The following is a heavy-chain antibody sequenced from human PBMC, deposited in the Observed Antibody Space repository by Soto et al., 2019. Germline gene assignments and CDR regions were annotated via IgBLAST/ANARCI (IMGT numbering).Heavy chain of an antibody. CDR3: ARVVYDSTHDAFDR. CDR1: GYTFTGYY. D-gene: IGHD3-22*01. J-gene: IGHJ3*01. V-gene: IGHV1-2*02. Sequence: QVQLVQSGAEVKKPGASVKVSCKASGYTFTGYYMHWVRQAPGQGLEWMGWINPNSGGTNYAQKFKGRGTMTRDTSFSTAYMELSRLRSDDTAVYYCARVVYDSTHDAFDRWGQGTMVTVSS. CDR2: INPNSGGT.